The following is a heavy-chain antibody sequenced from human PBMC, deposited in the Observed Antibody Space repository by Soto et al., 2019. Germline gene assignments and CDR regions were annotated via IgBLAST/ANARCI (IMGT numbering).Heavy chain of an antibody. CDR1: GFICSSYD. D-gene: IGHD2-8*02. Sequence: PGGSLRLSCAASGFICSSYDMSWVRQAPGKGLEWVSTILVGGSTHYPDSVKGRFTISRDNSKNTVFLQMNSLTAGDTAVYYCAKETATGGGAFDICGQGTMVTVSS. V-gene: IGHV3-23*01. CDR2: ILVGGST. J-gene: IGHJ3*02. CDR3: AKETATGGGAFDI.